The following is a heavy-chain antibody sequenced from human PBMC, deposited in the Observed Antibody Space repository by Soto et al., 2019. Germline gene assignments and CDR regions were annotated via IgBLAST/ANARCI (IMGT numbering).Heavy chain of an antibody. CDR3: ARGTADISGSKSHY. CDR1: GFTFSRYS. Sequence: GGSLRVSCAASGFTFSRYSLNWVRQAPGKGLEWVSYVSSSSSAIYYADSVKGRFTISRDNARNSLYLQMNGLRDEDTSVYYCARGTADISGSKSHYLGQ. D-gene: IGHD3-22*01. J-gene: IGHJ4*02. CDR2: VSSSSSAI. V-gene: IGHV3-48*02.